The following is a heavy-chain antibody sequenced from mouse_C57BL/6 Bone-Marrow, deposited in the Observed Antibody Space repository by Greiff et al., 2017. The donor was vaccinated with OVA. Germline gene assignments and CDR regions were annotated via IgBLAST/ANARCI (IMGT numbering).Heavy chain of an antibody. J-gene: IGHJ4*01. CDR1: GYSFTGYY. Sequence: EVQLQESGPELVKPGASVKISCKASGYSFTGYYMNWVKQSPEKSLEWIGEINPSTGGTTYNQKFKAKATLTVDKSSSTAYMQLKSLTSEDSAVYYCASLITTVVAPYYAMDYWGQGTSVTVSS. CDR2: INPSTGGT. V-gene: IGHV1-42*01. CDR3: ASLITTVVAPYYAMDY. D-gene: IGHD1-1*01.